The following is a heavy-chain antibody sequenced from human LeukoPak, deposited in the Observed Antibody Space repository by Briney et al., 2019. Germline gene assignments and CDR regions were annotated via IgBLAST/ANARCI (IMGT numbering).Heavy chain of an antibody. CDR2: ISYDGSNK. J-gene: IGHJ4*02. D-gene: IGHD6-19*01. V-gene: IGHV3-30*04. Sequence: GGSLRLSCAASGFTFSNYAMHWVRQAPGKGLEWVALISYDGSNKYFADSVKGRFTISRDNSKNTLYLQMSSLRPDDTAVYYCARQSSGWPFDYWGQGTLVTVSS. CDR1: GFTFSNYA. CDR3: ARQSSGWPFDY.